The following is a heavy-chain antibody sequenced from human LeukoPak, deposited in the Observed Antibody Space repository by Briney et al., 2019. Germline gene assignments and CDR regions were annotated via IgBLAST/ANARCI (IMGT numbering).Heavy chain of an antibody. Sequence: ASMKVSCKASGYTFTDYFIHWVRQAPGQGLEWMGRINPDSGGTNYAQKFQGMVTMTRDTSTSTAYMELSRLRSDDTAVYYCAVSSRAAAPYYYYYGMDVWGQGTTVTVSS. V-gene: IGHV1-2*06. CDR2: INPDSGGT. D-gene: IGHD6-13*01. J-gene: IGHJ6*02. CDR1: GYTFTDYF. CDR3: AVSSRAAAPYYYYYGMDV.